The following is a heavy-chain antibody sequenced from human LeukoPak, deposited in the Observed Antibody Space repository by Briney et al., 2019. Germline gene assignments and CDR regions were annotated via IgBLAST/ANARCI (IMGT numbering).Heavy chain of an antibody. D-gene: IGHD6-19*01. V-gene: IGHV3-66*04. CDR1: GLPDSSYY. CDR2: IYCRSDT. CDR3: ARRRVSRGWYTFDY. Sequence: GVSLRLSCRASGLPDSSYYMCCLPHAPGEALEGLSVIYCRSDTYYADSVKVKFTIYKDNYTLSLYLQRKSLRDEDISVYYSARRRVSRGWYTFDYWGQGTLVTVSS. J-gene: IGHJ4*02.